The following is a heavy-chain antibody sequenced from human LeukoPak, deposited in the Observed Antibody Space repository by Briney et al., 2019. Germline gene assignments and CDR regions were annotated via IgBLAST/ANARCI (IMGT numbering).Heavy chain of an antibody. J-gene: IGHJ6*02. Sequence: SETLSLTCTVSGGSIGSYYWSWIRQPAGKGLEWIGRIYTSGSTNYNPSLKSRVTMSVDTSKNQFSLKLSSVTAADTAVYYCARDAPKGSRTLGLSYYYGMDVWGQGTTVTVSS. D-gene: IGHD1-1*01. CDR1: GGSIGSYY. CDR2: IYTSGST. CDR3: ARDAPKGSRTLGLSYYYGMDV. V-gene: IGHV4-4*07.